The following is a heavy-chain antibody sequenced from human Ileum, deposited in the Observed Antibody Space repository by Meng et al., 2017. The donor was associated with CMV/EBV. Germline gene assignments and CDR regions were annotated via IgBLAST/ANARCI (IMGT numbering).Heavy chain of an antibody. CDR1: GYTFSNYG. Sequence: QIQLVQSGAEVRKPGASVKVSCKTSGYTFSNYGLNWIRQAPGQGLEWMGWVSPYNGDTHYPQSLQGRVTMTTDASTKTVYMELRNLRSDDTAVYYCSRETVGAGDYWGPGSLVTVSS. CDR2: VSPYNGDT. D-gene: IGHD1-26*01. V-gene: IGHV1-18*01. CDR3: SRETVGAGDY. J-gene: IGHJ4*02.